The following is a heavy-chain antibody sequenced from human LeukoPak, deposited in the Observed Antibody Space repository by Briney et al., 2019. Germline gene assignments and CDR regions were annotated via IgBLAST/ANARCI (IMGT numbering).Heavy chain of an antibody. CDR1: GFSLNTYG. V-gene: IGHV3-23*01. D-gene: IGHD6-13*01. CDR2: IGGGDYST. J-gene: IGHJ4*02. Sequence: PGGTLRLSCAASGFSLNTYGMSWVRQPPGKGLEWVSGIGGGDYSTYYADSLKGRFTISKDTSTNALYLQVNSLRAEDTAVYYCAKAVTLFYTSTWEDYWGQGTLVIVSS. CDR3: AKAVTLFYTSTWEDY.